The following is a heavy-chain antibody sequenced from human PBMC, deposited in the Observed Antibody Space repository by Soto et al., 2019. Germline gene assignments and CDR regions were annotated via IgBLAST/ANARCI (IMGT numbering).Heavy chain of an antibody. V-gene: IGHV3-7*01. CDR2: INQAGTDK. CDR1: GFTFNNYW. CDR3: CRCSGSFDS. J-gene: IGHJ4*02. Sequence: GSLRLSCAASGFTFNNYWMAWVRQAPGKGLECVANINQAGTDKYYVDSVKGRFTISRDNTKNSVYLQMNSLRGDDTAVYYCCRCSGSFDSWGQGTLVTVSS. D-gene: IGHD2-15*01.